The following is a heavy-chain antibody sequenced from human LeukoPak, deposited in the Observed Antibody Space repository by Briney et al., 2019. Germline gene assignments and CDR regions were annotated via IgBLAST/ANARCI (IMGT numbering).Heavy chain of an antibody. J-gene: IGHJ6*02. CDR2: ISYTGTYI. CDR1: AFSLNAYN. V-gene: IGHV3-21*04. D-gene: IGHD3-10*01. CDR3: AKDLRVRGVIIRDYYYYGMDV. Sequence: GGSLRLSCAASAFSLNAYNMNWVRQAPGKGLEWVSSISYTGTYIYYADSVKGRFTISRDNSKNTLYLQMNSLRAEDTAVYYCAKDLRVRGVIIRDYYYYGMDVWGQGTTVTASS.